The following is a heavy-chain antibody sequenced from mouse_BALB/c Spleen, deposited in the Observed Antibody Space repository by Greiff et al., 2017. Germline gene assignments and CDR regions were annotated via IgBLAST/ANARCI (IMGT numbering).Heavy chain of an antibody. V-gene: IGHV14-1*02. J-gene: IGHJ3*01. CDR3: ARGYSYGAY. Sequence: VQLQQSGAELVRPGALVKLSCKASGFNIKDYYMHWVKQRPEQGLEWIGWIDPENGNTIYDPKFQGKASITADTSSNTAYLQLSSLTSEDTAVYYCARGYSYGAYWGQGTLVTVAA. CDR2: IDPENGNT. D-gene: IGHD2-12*01. CDR1: GFNIKDYY.